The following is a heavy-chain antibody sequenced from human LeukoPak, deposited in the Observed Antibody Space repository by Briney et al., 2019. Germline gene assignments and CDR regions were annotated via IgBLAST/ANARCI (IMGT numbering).Heavy chain of an antibody. Sequence: GGSLRLSCAASGFTFSTHTMNWVRQAPGKGLEWVANIKQDGSDKYYVDSVKGRFTISRDNAKNSLYLQLNSLRADDTAVYYCARLTGTTGFDYWGQGTLVTVSS. D-gene: IGHD1-1*01. V-gene: IGHV3-7*01. J-gene: IGHJ4*02. CDR1: GFTFSTHT. CDR3: ARLTGTTGFDY. CDR2: IKQDGSDK.